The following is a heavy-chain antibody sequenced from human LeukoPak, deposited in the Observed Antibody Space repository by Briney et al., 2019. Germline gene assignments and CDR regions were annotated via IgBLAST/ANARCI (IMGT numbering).Heavy chain of an antibody. D-gene: IGHD2-2*01. Sequence: SETLSLTCAVYGGSFSGYYWTLIRQPPGKGLEWIGEINHSGTTNYNPSLKSRVTISVDTSKNQFSLKLSSVTAADTAVYYCAREGPRSDIVVVPAAREYYYYYYYMDVWGKGTTVTLSS. V-gene: IGHV4-34*01. J-gene: IGHJ6*03. CDR3: AREGPRSDIVVVPAAREYYYYYYYMDV. CDR2: INHSGTT. CDR1: GGSFSGYY.